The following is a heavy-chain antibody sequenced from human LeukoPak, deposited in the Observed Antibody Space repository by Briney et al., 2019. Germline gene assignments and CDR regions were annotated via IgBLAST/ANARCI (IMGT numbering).Heavy chain of an antibody. CDR3: AKSRGSYTSYYFDY. D-gene: IGHD1-26*01. J-gene: IGHJ4*02. CDR1: GFTFSNYA. Sequence: GGSLRLSCAASGFTFSNYAMRWIRQAPGKGLEWVSAISGSGGSTYYADSVKGRFTISRDNSKNTLYLQMNSLRAEDTAVYYCAKSRGSYTSYYFDYWGQGTLVTVSS. V-gene: IGHV3-23*01. CDR2: ISGSGGST.